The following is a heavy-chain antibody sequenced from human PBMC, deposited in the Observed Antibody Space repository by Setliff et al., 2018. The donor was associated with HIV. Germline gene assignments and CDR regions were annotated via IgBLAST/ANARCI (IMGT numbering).Heavy chain of an antibody. CDR2: INPSGGST. J-gene: IGHJ6*03. CDR3: ARCAPGPYGESVHYYYNMDV. D-gene: IGHD2-21*01. Sequence: GASVKVSCKASGYTFTSYYMHWVRQAPGQGLEWMGIINPSGGSTSYAQKFQGRVTITADESTSTVNMELSSLRSEDTAVYYCARCAPGPYGESVHYYYNMDVWGKGTTVTVSS. CDR1: GYTFTSYY. V-gene: IGHV1-46*01.